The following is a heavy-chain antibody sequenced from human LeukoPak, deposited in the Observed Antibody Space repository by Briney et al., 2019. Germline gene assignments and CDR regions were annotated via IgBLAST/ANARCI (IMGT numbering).Heavy chain of an antibody. D-gene: IGHD6-13*01. J-gene: IGHJ6*02. CDR2: INPNSGGT. Sequence: ASVKVSCKASGYTFTGYYMHWVRQAPGQGLEWMGWINPNSGGTNYAQKFQGRVTMTRDTSISTAYMELSSLRSEDTAVYYCARVGQQLALAGYYYYYYGMDVWGQGTTVTVSS. CDR3: ARVGQQLALAGYYYYYYGMDV. CDR1: GYTFTGYY. V-gene: IGHV1-2*02.